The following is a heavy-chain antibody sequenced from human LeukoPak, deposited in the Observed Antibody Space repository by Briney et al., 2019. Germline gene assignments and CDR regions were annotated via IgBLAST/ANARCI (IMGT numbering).Heavy chain of an antibody. D-gene: IGHD1-14*01. CDR1: GYSISSGYY. J-gene: IGHJ3*02. Sequence: SETLSLTCTVSGYSISSGYYWGWIRQPPGKGLEWIGSIYHSGSTYYNPSLKSRVTISVDKSKNQFSLKLSSVTAADTAVYYCASSRMGYAFDIWGQGTMVTVSS. CDR2: IYHSGST. V-gene: IGHV4-38-2*02. CDR3: ASSRMGYAFDI.